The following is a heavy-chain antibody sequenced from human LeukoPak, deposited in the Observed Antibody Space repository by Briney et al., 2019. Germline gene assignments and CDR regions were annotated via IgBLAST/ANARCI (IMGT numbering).Heavy chain of an antibody. CDR3: ATGSYDSSGYYSRNLFDY. CDR1: GYTFTSYG. J-gene: IGHJ4*02. Sequence: GASVKVSCKASGYTFTSYGISWVRQAPGQGLEWMGWISAYNGNTNYAQKFQGRVTMTEDTSTDTAYMELSSLRSEDTAVYYCATGSYDSSGYYSRNLFDYWGQGTLVTVSS. D-gene: IGHD3-22*01. V-gene: IGHV1-18*01. CDR2: ISAYNGNT.